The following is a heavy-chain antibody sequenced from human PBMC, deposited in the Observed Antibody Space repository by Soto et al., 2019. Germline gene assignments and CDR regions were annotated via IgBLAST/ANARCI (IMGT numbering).Heavy chain of an antibody. CDR1: GVSISSYY. J-gene: IGHJ4*02. Sequence: SETLSLTCTVSGVSISSYYCSWIRQPPGKGLEWIGYIYYSGSTNYNPSLKSRVTISVDTSKNQFSLKLSSVTAADTAVYYCARDKGYSYGLRIIWGQGTLVTVSS. CDR2: IYYSGST. CDR3: ARDKGYSYGLRII. D-gene: IGHD5-18*01. V-gene: IGHV4-59*01.